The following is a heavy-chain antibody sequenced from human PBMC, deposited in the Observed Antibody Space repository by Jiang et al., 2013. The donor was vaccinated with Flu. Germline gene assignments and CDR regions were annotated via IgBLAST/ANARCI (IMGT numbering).Heavy chain of an antibody. CDR3: ARELEYSGYEKGDYFDY. J-gene: IGHJ4*02. D-gene: IGHD5-12*01. CDR2: IIPIFGTA. CDR1: GGTFSSYA. Sequence: GAEVKKPGSSVKVSCKASGGTFSSYAISWVRQAPGQGLEWMGGIIPIFGTANYAQKFQGRVTITADKSTSTAYMELSSLRSEDTAVYYCARELEYSGYEKGDYFDYWGQGTLVTVSS. V-gene: IGHV1-69*06.